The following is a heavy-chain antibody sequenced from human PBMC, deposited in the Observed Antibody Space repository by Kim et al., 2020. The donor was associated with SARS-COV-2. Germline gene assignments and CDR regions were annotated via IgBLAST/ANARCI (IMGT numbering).Heavy chain of an antibody. J-gene: IGHJ6*02. D-gene: IGHD6-13*01. CDR2: ISSSSSYI. CDR1: GFTFGSYS. Sequence: GGSLRLSCAASGFTFGSYSMNWVRQAPGKGLEWVSSISSSSSYIYYADSVKGRFTISRDNAKNSLYLQMNSLRAEDTAVYYCARVDSSSWYGDYYYGMDVWGQGTTVTVSS. CDR3: ARVDSSSWYGDYYYGMDV. V-gene: IGHV3-21*01.